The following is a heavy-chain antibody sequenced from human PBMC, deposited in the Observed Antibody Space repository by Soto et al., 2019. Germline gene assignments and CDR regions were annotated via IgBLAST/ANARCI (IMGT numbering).Heavy chain of an antibody. D-gene: IGHD2-2*01. CDR1: GFTFSSYG. CDR3: AKLKTPYIVVVASFDY. CDR2: ISYDGSNK. V-gene: IGHV3-30*18. Sequence: GGSLRLSCAASGFTFSSYGMHWVRQAPGKGLEWVAVISYDGSNKYYADSVKGRFTISRDNSKNTLYLQMNSLRAEDTAVYYCAKLKTPYIVVVASFDYWGQGTLVTVSS. J-gene: IGHJ4*02.